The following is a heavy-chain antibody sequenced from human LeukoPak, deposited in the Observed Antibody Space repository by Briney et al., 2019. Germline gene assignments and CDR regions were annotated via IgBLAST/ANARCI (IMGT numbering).Heavy chain of an antibody. J-gene: IGHJ5*02. D-gene: IGHD4-11*01. CDR3: ARTYINFSNYFDP. CDR2: ISHTGST. V-gene: IGHV4-38-2*02. Sequence: SETLSLTCTVSGYSISNGYNWGCVRQPPGKGLECIGSISHTGSTYYNPSLESRVTISLDTSNNQFSLELSSVTAADTAVYYCARTYINFSNYFDPWGQGSLVTVSS. CDR1: GYSISNGYN.